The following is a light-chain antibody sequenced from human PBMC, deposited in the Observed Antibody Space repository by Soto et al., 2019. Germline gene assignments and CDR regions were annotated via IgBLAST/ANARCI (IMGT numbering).Light chain of an antibody. CDR1: QSLRSSY. V-gene: IGKV3-20*01. CDR3: QQHGTSPYT. CDR2: GAS. Sequence: PGERATLSCWASQSLRSSYLAWYQRKPGQAPRLLMFGASRRATGIPDRFNGSGSGTDFIFTISRLEPEDVAVYYCQQHGTSPYTFGQGTVLEIK. J-gene: IGKJ2*01.